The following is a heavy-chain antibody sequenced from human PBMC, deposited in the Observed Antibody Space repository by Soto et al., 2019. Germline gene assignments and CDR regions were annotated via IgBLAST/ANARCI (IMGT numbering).Heavy chain of an antibody. J-gene: IGHJ6*02. V-gene: IGHV1-69*12. CDR1: GGTFSSYA. D-gene: IGHD3-3*01. CDR2: IIPIFGTA. Sequence: QVQLVQSGAEVKKPGSSVKVSCKASGGTFSSYAISWVRQAPGQGLEWMGGIIPIFGTANYAQKFQGRVMMTADESTSTAYMELSSLRSEDTAVDYCARESGYPESTGRYGMDVWGQGTTVTVSS. CDR3: ARESGYPESTGRYGMDV.